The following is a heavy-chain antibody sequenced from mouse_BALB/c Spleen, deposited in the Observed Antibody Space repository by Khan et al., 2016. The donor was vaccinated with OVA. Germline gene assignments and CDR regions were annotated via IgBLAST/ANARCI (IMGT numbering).Heavy chain of an antibody. Sequence: EVQLVESGAELMKPGASVKLSCTVSGFNIKDTYMHWVKQRPEQGLEWIGRIDPANGNTKSDPKFQGKATMTSDTSSNTAYLHLTSLTSEDTAVXYCACSLLVVALDYWGQGTSVTVSS. CDR3: ACSLLVVALDY. CDR2: IDPANGNT. D-gene: IGHD1-2*01. J-gene: IGHJ4*01. V-gene: IGHV14-3*02. CDR1: GFNIKDTY.